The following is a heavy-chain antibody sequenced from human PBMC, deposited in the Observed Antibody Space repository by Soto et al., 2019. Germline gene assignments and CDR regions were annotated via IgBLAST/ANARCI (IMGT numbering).Heavy chain of an antibody. CDR1: GGTFSSYT. CDR3: ARDLRQCSGGTCEYYFYY. CDR2: IIPILGIA. V-gene: IGHV1-69*08. D-gene: IGHD2-15*01. Sequence: QVQLVQSGAEVKKPGSSVKVSCKASGGTFSSYTISWVRQAPGQGLEWMGWIIPILGIANYAQKFQGRVTITADKSTSTAYVELSSLRSEDTAVYYCARDLRQCSGGTCEYYFYYWGQGTLVTVSS. J-gene: IGHJ4*02.